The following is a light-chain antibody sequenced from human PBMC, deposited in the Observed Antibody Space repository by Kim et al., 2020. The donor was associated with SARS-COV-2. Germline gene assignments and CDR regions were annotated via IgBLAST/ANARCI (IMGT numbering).Light chain of an antibody. CDR2: DVS. Sequence: GKSITISCPGTSSDVGSYNYVSWYQQHPGKAPKVMIYDVSNRPSGVSDRFSGSKSGNTASLTISGLQAEDEADYFCSSYTTSTSVVFGGGTKVTVL. V-gene: IGLV2-14*03. CDR3: SSYTTSTSVV. J-gene: IGLJ2*01. CDR1: SSDVGSYNY.